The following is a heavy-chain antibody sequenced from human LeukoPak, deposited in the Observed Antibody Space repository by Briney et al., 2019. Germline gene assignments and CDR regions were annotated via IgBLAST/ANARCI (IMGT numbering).Heavy chain of an antibody. CDR2: VYYSGST. D-gene: IGHD5-18*01. V-gene: IGHV4-59*08. CDR1: GGSISSYY. Sequence: SETLSLTCTVSGGSISSYYWNWIRQPPGKGLEWIGSVYYSGSTNYNPSLKSRVTISVDTSKNQFSLKLSSVTAADTAVYYCARLEVGRGYSYGQPYYFDYWGQGTLVTVSS. CDR3: ARLEVGRGYSYGQPYYFDY. J-gene: IGHJ4*02.